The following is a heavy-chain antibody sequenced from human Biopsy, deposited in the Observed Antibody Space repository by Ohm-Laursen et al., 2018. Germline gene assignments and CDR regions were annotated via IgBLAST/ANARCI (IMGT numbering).Heavy chain of an antibody. Sequence: TLSLTCTVSGGSIGSFFWSWIRQPPGKGLEWIGYIYYSGSTNYNPSIRSRVTISVDRSKNQFSLELSSVTAADTAVYYCARVGAGAPSIDYFDYWGQGALVTVSS. D-gene: IGHD1-26*01. CDR3: ARVGAGAPSIDYFDY. CDR1: GGSIGSFF. V-gene: IGHV4-59*01. J-gene: IGHJ4*02. CDR2: IYYSGST.